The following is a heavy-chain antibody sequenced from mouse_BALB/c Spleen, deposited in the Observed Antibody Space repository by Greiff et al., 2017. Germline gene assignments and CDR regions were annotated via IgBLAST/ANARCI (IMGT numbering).Heavy chain of an antibody. D-gene: IGHD2-3*01. Sequence: QVHVKQSGPELVKPGASVKISCKASGYSFTSYYIHWVKQRPGQGLEWIGWIFPGSGNTKYNEKFKGKATLTADTSSSTAYMQLSSLTSEDSAVYFCARESDDGYYRAMDYWGQGTSVTVSS. V-gene: IGHV1-66*01. CDR3: ARESDDGYYRAMDY. CDR2: IFPGSGNT. J-gene: IGHJ4*01. CDR1: GYSFTSYY.